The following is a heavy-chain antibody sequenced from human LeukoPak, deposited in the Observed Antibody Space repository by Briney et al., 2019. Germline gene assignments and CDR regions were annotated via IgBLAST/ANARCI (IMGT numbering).Heavy chain of an antibody. Sequence: GGSLRLSCAASGFTFSSYSMNWVRQAPGKGLEWVAFIRYDGSNKYYADSVKGRFTISRDNSKNTLYLQMNSLRAEDTAVYYCAKGRLQIDYWGQGTLVTVSS. CDR2: IRYDGSNK. CDR1: GFTFSSYS. CDR3: AKGRLQIDY. V-gene: IGHV3-30*02. D-gene: IGHD4-11*01. J-gene: IGHJ4*02.